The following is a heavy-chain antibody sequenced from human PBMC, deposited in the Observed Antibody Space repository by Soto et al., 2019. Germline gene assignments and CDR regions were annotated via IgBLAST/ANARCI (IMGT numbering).Heavy chain of an antibody. Sequence: QVQLVQSGAEVKKPGSSVKVSCKASGGTFSSYTISWVRQAPGQGLEWMGRIIPILGIANYAQKVQGRVTITADKPTSTAYMELSSLRSEDTAVYYCARSPAAPHRNYYYYYYMDVWGKGTTVTVSS. CDR2: IIPILGIA. D-gene: IGHD2-2*01. J-gene: IGHJ6*03. CDR3: ARSPAAPHRNYYYYYYMDV. V-gene: IGHV1-69*02. CDR1: GGTFSSYT.